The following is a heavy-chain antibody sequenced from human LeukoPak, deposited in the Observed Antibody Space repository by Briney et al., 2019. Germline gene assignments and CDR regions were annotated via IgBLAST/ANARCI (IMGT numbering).Heavy chain of an antibody. CDR3: ARAIDVRSDPILLLWFGETSFDP. V-gene: IGHV4-39*07. D-gene: IGHD3-10*01. J-gene: IGHJ5*02. Sequence: SETLSLTCTVSGDSIRRSSYFWAWVRQPPGKGLEWIGSVYSSGSIYYNPSLRSQITISIDTSKNQFSLKLSSVTAADTAVYYCARAIDVRSDPILLLWFGETSFDPWGQGTLVTVSS. CDR1: GDSIRRSSYF. CDR2: VYSSGSI.